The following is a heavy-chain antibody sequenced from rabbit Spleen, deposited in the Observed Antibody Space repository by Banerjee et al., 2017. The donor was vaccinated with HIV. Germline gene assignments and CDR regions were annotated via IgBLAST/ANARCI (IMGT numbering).Heavy chain of an antibody. J-gene: IGHJ3*01. CDR3: ARDLTDVIGWNFGW. CDR1: GFSFSDYYY. V-gene: IGHV1S40*01. Sequence: QSLEESGGDLVKPGASLTLTCTASGFSFSDYYYIYWVRQAPGKGLEWIGCIYTGGSGGIYYASWARGRFTISKTSSTTVPLQMTSLTVADTATYFCARDLTDVIGWNFGWWGQGTLVTVS. D-gene: IGHD4-1*01. CDR2: IYTGGSGGI.